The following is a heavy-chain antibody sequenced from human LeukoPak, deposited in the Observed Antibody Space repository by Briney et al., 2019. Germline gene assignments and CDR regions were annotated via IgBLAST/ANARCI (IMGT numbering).Heavy chain of an antibody. CDR3: AKDDDYDSSHL. Sequence: GGSLRLSCAASGFTFSSYGMHWVRQAPGKGLEWVAFIQYDGSNKYYADSVKGRFTISRDNSKNTLYLQMNSLRAEDTAVYYCAKDDDYDSSHLWGQGTLVTVSS. J-gene: IGHJ4*02. D-gene: IGHD3-22*01. V-gene: IGHV3-30*02. CDR1: GFTFSSYG. CDR2: IQYDGSNK.